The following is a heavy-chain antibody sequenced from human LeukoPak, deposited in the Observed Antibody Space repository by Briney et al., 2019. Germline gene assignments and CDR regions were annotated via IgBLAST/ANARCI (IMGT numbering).Heavy chain of an antibody. D-gene: IGHD3-10*01. CDR3: ARGRGSGSYPYYYYYMDV. V-gene: IGHV3-53*01. CDR2: IYSGGST. CDR1: GASISSYY. J-gene: IGHJ6*03. Sequence: ETLSLTCTVSGASISSYYWSWIRQAPGKGLEWVSVIYSGGSTYYADSVKGRFTISRDNSKNTLYLQMNSLRAEDTAVYYCARGRGSGSYPYYYYYMDVWGKGTTVTISS.